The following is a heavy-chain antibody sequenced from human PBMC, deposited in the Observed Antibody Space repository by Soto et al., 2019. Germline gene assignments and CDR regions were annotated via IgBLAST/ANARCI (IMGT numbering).Heavy chain of an antibody. D-gene: IGHD3-10*01. CDR3: ARDSPSRAFDY. CDR2: IWYDGSNK. CDR1: GFTFSSYG. Sequence: GGSLILSCAASGFTFSSYGMHWVLQAPGKGLEWVAVIWYDGSNKYYADSVKGRFTISRDNSKNTLYLQMNSLRAEDTAVYYCARDSPSRAFDYWGQGTLATV. V-gene: IGHV3-33*01. J-gene: IGHJ4*02.